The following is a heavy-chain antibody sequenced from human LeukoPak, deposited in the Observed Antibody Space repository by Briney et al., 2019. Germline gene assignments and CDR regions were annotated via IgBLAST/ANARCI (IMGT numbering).Heavy chain of an antibody. CDR3: VKRLHSGSYSDY. CDR2: ISSNGGST. V-gene: IGHV3-64D*06. J-gene: IGHJ4*02. CDR1: GFTFRSCA. Sequence: GGSLRLSCSASGFTFRSCAKHWVRQAPGKGLEYVSGISSNGGSTYYADSVKGRFTISRDNSRNTLYLQMSSLRAEDTAVYYCVKRLHSGSYSDYGGQGTLVTVSS. D-gene: IGHD5-12*01.